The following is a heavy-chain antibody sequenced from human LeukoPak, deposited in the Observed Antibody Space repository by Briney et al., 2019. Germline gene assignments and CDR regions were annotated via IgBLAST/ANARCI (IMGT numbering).Heavy chain of an antibody. D-gene: IGHD3-22*01. J-gene: IGHJ4*02. Sequence: SETLSLTCAVYGGSFSGYYWSWTRQPAGKGLEWIGRIYTSGSTNYNPSLKSRVTMSADTSKNQFSLNLSSVTAADTAVYYCAKEKYYYDSSGYYYAPFDYWGQGTLVTVSS. CDR2: IYTSGST. CDR1: GGSFSGYY. V-gene: IGHV4-4*07. CDR3: AKEKYYYDSSGYYYAPFDY.